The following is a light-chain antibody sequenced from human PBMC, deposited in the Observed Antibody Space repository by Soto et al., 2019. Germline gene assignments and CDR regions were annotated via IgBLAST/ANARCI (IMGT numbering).Light chain of an antibody. CDR2: DVT. CDR1: SSDVGGYNY. Sequence: QSALTQPASVSGSPGQSITISCTGTSSDVGGYNYVSWYQHPPGKAPKLMIYDVTNRPSGVSNRFSGSKSGNTASLTISGLQAEDEADYYCSSYTGSNIPVFGGGTQLTVL. V-gene: IGLV2-14*03. J-gene: IGLJ7*01. CDR3: SSYTGSNIPV.